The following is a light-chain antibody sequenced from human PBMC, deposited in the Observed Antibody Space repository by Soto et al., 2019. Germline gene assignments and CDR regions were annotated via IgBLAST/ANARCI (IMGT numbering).Light chain of an antibody. CDR1: SSDVGGYNY. J-gene: IGLJ3*02. V-gene: IGLV2-14*01. Sequence: QSALTQPASVSGSPGQSITISCTGTSSDVGGYNYVSWYQQHPGKAPKLMIYEVSNRPSGVSNRFSGSKSGNTASLTISGLQAEDEADYYCTSYTTSGAHWMFGGGTKLTVL. CDR3: TSYTTSGAHWM. CDR2: EVS.